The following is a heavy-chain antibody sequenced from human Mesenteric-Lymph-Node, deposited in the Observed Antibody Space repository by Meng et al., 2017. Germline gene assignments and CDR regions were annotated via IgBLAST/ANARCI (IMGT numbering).Heavy chain of an antibody. CDR2: INHSGST. Sequence: SETLSLTCTVSGYSISSGYYWGWIRQPPGKGLEWIGSINHSGSTHYNPSLKSRVTISVDTSKNQFSLKLSSVTAADTAVYYCARARYYYDSSGYYPYFVYFQHWGQGTLVTVSS. CDR3: ARARYYYDSSGYYPYFVYFQH. V-gene: IGHV4-38-2*02. D-gene: IGHD3-22*01. J-gene: IGHJ1*01. CDR1: GYSISSGYY.